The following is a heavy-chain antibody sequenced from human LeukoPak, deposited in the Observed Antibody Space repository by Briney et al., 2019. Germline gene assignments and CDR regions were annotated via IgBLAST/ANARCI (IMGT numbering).Heavy chain of an antibody. CDR3: ARVGYSNSYDY. CDR2: MNPNSGNT. V-gene: IGHV1-8*03. D-gene: IGHD5-18*01. Sequence: RASVKVSCKASGYTFTNFDINWVRQATGQGLEWMGWMNPNSGNTGSAQDFQGRVTITWNTSITTAYMELSSLRSGDTAVYYCARVGYSNSYDYWGQGTLVTVSS. CDR1: GYTFTNFD. J-gene: IGHJ4*02.